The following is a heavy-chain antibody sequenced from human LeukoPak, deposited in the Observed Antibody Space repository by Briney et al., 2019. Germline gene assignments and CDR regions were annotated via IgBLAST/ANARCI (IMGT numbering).Heavy chain of an antibody. CDR1: GFTFSSYA. CDR3: AKGLEVGATESWFDP. J-gene: IGHJ5*02. V-gene: IGHV3-23*01. D-gene: IGHD1-26*01. Sequence: QPGGSLRLSCAASGFTFSSYAMSWGRQAPGNGLEWVSAISGSGTITYYADSVKGRFTLSRDNSNNTLYLQMNSLRAEDTAIYYCAKGLEVGATESWFDPWGQGTLVTVYS. CDR2: ISGSGTIT.